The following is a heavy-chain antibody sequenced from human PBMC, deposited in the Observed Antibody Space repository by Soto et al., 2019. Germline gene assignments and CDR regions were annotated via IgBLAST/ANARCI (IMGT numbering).Heavy chain of an antibody. CDR1: GFIFGNHG. CDR2: INANAIDT. D-gene: IGHD2-21*02. CDR3: VSWVSAHFDF. Sequence: GGSLRLSCPASGFIFGNHGMTSLRQAPGRALEWVSTINANAIDTHYADSVKGRFTISRDNSKSKLDLQMNSLRAEDTAIYYCVSWVSAHFDFWGPVTLVNVSS. J-gene: IGHJ4*02. V-gene: IGHV3-23*01.